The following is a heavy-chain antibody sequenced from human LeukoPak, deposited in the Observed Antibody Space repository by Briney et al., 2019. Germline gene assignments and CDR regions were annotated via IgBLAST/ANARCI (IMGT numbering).Heavy chain of an antibody. CDR2: ISSSSSYI. Sequence: PGGSLRLSCAASGFTFSSYSMNWVRQAPGKGLEWVSSISSSSSYIYYADSVKGRFTISRDNAKNSLYLQMNSLRAEDTAVYYCARGPYDYGEYIDYWGQGTLVTVSS. V-gene: IGHV3-21*01. CDR1: GFTFSSYS. CDR3: ARGPYDYGEYIDY. J-gene: IGHJ4*02. D-gene: IGHD4-17*01.